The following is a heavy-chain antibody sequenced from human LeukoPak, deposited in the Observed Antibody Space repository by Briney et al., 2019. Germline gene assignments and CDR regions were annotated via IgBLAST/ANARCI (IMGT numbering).Heavy chain of an antibody. J-gene: IGHJ4*02. Sequence: GGSLRLSCAASGFTFSSYSMNWVRQAPGKGLEWVSSISSSSYIYYADSVKGRFTVSRDNSKNTLYLDMKSLRPEDTAVYYCAKDRIGTWLQLDYWGQGTLVTVSS. D-gene: IGHD5-24*01. CDR1: GFTFSSYS. V-gene: IGHV3-21*01. CDR2: ISSSSYI. CDR3: AKDRIGTWLQLDY.